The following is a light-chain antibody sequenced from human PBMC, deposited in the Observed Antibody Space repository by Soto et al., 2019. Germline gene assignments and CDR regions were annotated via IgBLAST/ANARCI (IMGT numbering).Light chain of an antibody. J-gene: IGKJ1*01. Sequence: DIQMTQSPSSLSASVGDRVTITCRASHTITDFLSWYQERPGKAPKQLIYGASTLQDGVPSRFSGSGSATTFTLTISSLLRDDFATYYCQQTYSVPWTFGQGTKV. CDR3: QQTYSVPWT. CDR2: GAS. V-gene: IGKV1-39*01. CDR1: HTITDF.